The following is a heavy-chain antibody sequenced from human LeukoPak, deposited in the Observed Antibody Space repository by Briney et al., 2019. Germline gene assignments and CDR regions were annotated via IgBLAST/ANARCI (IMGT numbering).Heavy chain of an antibody. D-gene: IGHD3-10*01. CDR2: IYYSGST. J-gene: IGHJ6*02. CDR3: ARDPGYYYGSGKYYYYGMDV. CDR1: GGSISSYC. Sequence: SETLSLTCTVSGGSISSYCWSWIRQPPGKGLEWIGYIYYSGSTNYNPSLKSRVTISVDTSKNQFSLKLSSVTAADTAVYYCARDPGYYYGSGKYYYYGMDVWGQGTTVTVSS. V-gene: IGHV4-59*01.